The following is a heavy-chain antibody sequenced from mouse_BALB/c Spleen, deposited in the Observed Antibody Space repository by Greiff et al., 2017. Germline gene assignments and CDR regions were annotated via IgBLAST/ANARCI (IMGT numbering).Heavy chain of an antibody. Sequence: VQLQQSGAELVKPGASVKLSCTASGFNIKDTYMHWVKQRPEQGLEWIGRIDPANGNTKYDPKFQGKATITADTSSNTAYLQLSSLTSEDTAVYYCARFSYYAMDFWGQGTSVTVSS. J-gene: IGHJ4*01. CDR1: GFNIKDTY. CDR2: IDPANGNT. V-gene: IGHV14-3*02. CDR3: ARFSYYAMDF.